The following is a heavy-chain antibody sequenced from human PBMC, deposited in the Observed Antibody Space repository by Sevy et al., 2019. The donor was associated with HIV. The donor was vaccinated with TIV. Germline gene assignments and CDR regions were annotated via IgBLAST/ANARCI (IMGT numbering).Heavy chain of an antibody. V-gene: IGHV3-7*01. CDR2: IKYDGREK. J-gene: IGHJ6*02. CDR1: GFTFSRYW. D-gene: IGHD6-6*01. Sequence: GGSLRLSCAASGFTFSRYWMSWVRQTPERGLEWVAIIKYDGREKYYVDSVRGRFTISRDIAKNSLYLEMNSLRAEDTAGYYCARGGLSTSSDFHYYYGMDVWGQGTTVTVS. CDR3: ARGGLSTSSDFHYYYGMDV.